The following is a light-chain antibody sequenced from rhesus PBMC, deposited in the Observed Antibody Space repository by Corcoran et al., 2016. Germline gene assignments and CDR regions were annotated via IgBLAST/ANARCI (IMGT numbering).Light chain of an antibody. J-gene: IGKJ4*01. CDR1: QGISNY. Sequence: IQMTQSPSSLSASVGDRVTITCRASQGISNYLNWYQQKPGKAPQLLMSNTNQLETGVPSRFCGSGSGTEFTHTISSLKPDDFATYYCQHYNNIPYTFGGGTKVDIK. V-gene: IGKV1-32*01. CDR3: QHYNNIPYT. CDR2: NTN.